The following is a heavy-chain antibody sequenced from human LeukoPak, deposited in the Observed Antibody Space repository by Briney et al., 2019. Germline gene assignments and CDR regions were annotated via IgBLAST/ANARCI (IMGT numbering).Heavy chain of an antibody. D-gene: IGHD3-22*01. J-gene: IGHJ4*02. CDR2: IKQDGSEK. CDR1: GFTFSSYW. CDR3: ARVSPYYYDSSGIFDY. V-gene: IGHV3-7*01. Sequence: GGSLRLSCAASGFTFSSYWMSWVRQAPGKGLEWVANIKQDGSEKYYVDSVKGRFTISRDNAKNSLYLQMNSLRAEDTAVYYCARVSPYYYDSSGIFDYWGQGTLVTVSS.